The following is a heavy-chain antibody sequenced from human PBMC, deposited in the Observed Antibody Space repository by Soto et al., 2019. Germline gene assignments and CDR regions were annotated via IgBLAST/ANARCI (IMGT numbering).Heavy chain of an antibody. Sequence: ASVKVSCKXSGYTFTRYTVNWVRQAPGQRLEWMGWINPDNGNTKSSQKFQDRVIITRDTSASTAYMDLSSLRSEDTAVYYCARGIATGQLDPWGQGTLVTVSS. CDR2: INPDNGNT. CDR1: GYTFTRYT. J-gene: IGHJ5*02. V-gene: IGHV1-3*01. CDR3: ARGIATGQLDP. D-gene: IGHD2-15*01.